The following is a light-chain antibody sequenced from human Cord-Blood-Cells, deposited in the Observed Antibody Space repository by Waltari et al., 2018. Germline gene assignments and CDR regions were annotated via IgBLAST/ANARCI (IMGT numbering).Light chain of an antibody. CDR3: QSYDSSLSGVV. Sequence: QSVLTQPPPVSGAPGQRVTISCPGRRSNIGAGHDVHWYQQLPGPAPKLLIYGNSNRPSGVPDRFSGSKSGTSASLAITGLQAEDEADYYCQSYDSSLSGVVFGGGTKLTVL. V-gene: IGLV1-40*01. CDR1: RSNIGAGHD. J-gene: IGLJ2*01. CDR2: GNS.